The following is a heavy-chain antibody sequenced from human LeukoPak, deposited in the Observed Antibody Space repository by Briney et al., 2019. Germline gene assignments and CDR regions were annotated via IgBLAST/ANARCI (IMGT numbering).Heavy chain of an antibody. V-gene: IGHV3-7*01. J-gene: IGHJ4*02. Sequence: PGGSLRLSCAASGFTCSNYWMSWVRQAPGKGLDWVANIKQDGSEKCYVDSVKGRFTISRDNAKNSLYLQMNSLRAEDTAVYYCAKARGGSSFDYWGQGTLVTVSS. CDR2: IKQDGSEK. CDR1: GFTCSNYW. CDR3: AKARGGSSFDY. D-gene: IGHD3-10*01.